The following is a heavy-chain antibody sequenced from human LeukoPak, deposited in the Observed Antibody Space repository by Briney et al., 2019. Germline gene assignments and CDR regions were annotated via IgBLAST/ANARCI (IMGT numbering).Heavy chain of an antibody. D-gene: IGHD3-9*01. J-gene: IGHJ4*02. CDR2: ISYGGNSE. CDR3: AKDRSTYDILTGYQDN. V-gene: IGHV3-30*18. CDR1: GFTFSNYG. Sequence: GGSLRLSCAASGFTFSNYGMHWVRQAPGKGLECVAVISYGGNSEYYADSVKGRFTISRDNSKNTLYLQMNSLRAEDTAVYYCAKDRSTYDILTGYQDNWGQGTLVTVSS.